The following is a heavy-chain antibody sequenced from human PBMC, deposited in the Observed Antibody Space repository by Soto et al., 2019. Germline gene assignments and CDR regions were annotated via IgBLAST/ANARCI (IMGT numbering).Heavy chain of an antibody. J-gene: IGHJ4*02. CDR3: TTDLRYSYGFDY. D-gene: IGHD5-18*01. CDR2: VKSKADGGST. Sequence: EVQLVESGGGLVKPGGSLRLSCAASEFTFGNAWMSWVRQAPGKGLEWVRRVKSKADGGSTDYAAPVKGRFAISRDDSKNTLFLQMNSLKTEDTAVYYCTTDLRYSYGFDYWGQGTLVTVSS. CDR1: EFTFGNAW. V-gene: IGHV3-15*01.